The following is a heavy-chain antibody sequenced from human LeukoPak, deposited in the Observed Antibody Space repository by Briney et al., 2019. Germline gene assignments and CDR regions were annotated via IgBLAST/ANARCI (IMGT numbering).Heavy chain of an antibody. V-gene: IGHV3-30*18. CDR2: ISYDGSNK. CDR3: AKDPSEQWLPNYFDY. CDR1: GFTFSSCG. J-gene: IGHJ4*02. D-gene: IGHD6-19*01. Sequence: QSGRSLRLSCAASGFTFSSCGVHWVRQAPGKGLEWKAIISYDGSNKYYADSVKGRFTISRDNSKNTLYLQMNSLRAEDTAVYYCAKDPSEQWLPNYFDYWGKGTLVTVSS.